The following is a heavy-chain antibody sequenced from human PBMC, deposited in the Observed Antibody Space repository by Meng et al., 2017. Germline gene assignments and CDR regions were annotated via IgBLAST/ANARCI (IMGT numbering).Heavy chain of an antibody. V-gene: IGHV1-46*02. CDR3: ATDNWGPHY. D-gene: IGHD7-27*01. J-gene: IGHJ4*02. CDR1: GDTLNTYN. Sequence: VQLVQSGAEVKKPGASVKVSCKASGDTLNTYNMHWVRQAPGQGLEWMGIINPSDNSAAYAQGFQGRLTMTRDTCTSTLYMELTSLQFEDTAIYYCATDNWGPHYWGQGTLVTVSS. CDR2: INPSDNSA.